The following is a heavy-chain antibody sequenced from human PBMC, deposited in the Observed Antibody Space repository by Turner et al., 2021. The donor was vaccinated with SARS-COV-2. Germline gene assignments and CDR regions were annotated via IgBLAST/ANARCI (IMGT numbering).Heavy chain of an antibody. CDR1: SGSISGSY. CDR2: VHSSGST. J-gene: IGHJ4*02. Sequence: QLQLQESGPGLVKPSETLSLTCTVSSGSISGSYWSWIRQSAGKGLEWIGRVHSSGSTNYSPSFNSRVTMSIDTSKNQFSLTVTSVTAADSAVYYCVETGRGYWGQGTLVTVSS. D-gene: IGHD3-10*01. V-gene: IGHV4-4*07. CDR3: VETGRGY.